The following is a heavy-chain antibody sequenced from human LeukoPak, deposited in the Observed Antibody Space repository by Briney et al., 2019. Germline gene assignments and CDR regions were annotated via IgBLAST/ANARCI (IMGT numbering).Heavy chain of an antibody. Sequence: ASVKVSCKASGYTFTSYGISWVRQAPGQGLEWMGWISAYNGNTNYAQKLQGRVTMTTDTSTSTAYMELRSLRSDDTAVYYCARGSPPRRNYDSRGYYSYYFDYWGQGTLVTVSS. CDR1: GYTFTSYG. CDR3: ARGSPPRRNYDSRGYYSYYFDY. V-gene: IGHV1-18*01. J-gene: IGHJ4*02. D-gene: IGHD3-22*01. CDR2: ISAYNGNT.